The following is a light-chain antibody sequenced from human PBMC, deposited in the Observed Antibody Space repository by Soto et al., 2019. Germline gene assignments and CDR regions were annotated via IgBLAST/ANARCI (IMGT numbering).Light chain of an antibody. J-gene: IGKJ5*01. V-gene: IGKV3D-20*02. CDR2: ADS. Sequence: EIVLTQSPGTLSFSTGERATLSFRASQSVSSNYLAWYQQKPGQAPRLLIYADSNRATGIPARFSGSGSGTDFTLTISSLEPEDFSVYYCQQRYNWPITFGQGTRLEIK. CDR3: QQRYNWPIT. CDR1: QSVSSNY.